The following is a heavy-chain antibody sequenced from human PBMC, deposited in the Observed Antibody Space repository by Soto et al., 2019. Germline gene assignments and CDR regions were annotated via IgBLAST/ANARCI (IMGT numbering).Heavy chain of an antibody. CDR2: ISYSGST. CDR1: GGSMSSYY. Sequence: SETLSLTCTVSGGSMSSYYWTWLRQSPGRGLEWIGYISYSGSTYYNPSLKSRVTISADTSKNQFSLRMNSMIAADTAVYHCVRDLLGSGGLFDYWGQGTPVTVSS. CDR3: VRDLLGSGGLFDY. J-gene: IGHJ4*02. D-gene: IGHD7-27*01. V-gene: IGHV4-59*01.